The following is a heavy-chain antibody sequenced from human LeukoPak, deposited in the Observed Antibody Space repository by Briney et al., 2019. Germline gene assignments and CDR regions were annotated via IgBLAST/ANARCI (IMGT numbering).Heavy chain of an antibody. J-gene: IGHJ4*02. Sequence: GSLRLSCAASGFTFSSYAMSWVRQAPGKGLEWVSAISGSGGSTYYADSVKGRFTISRDNSKNTLYLQMNSLRAEDTAVYYCARTGELLWFGVSFDYWGQGTLVTVSS. D-gene: IGHD3-10*01. V-gene: IGHV3-23*01. CDR2: ISGSGGST. CDR3: ARTGELLWFGVSFDY. CDR1: GFTFSSYA.